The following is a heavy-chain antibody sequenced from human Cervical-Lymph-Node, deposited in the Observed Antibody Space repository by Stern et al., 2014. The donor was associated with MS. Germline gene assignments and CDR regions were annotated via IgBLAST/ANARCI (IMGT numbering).Heavy chain of an antibody. CDR2: IYPGDSDT. Sequence: VQLVQSGAEVKKPGESLKISCKGSGYSFANYWIGWVRQMPGKGLEWMGIIYPGDSDTRYRPSFQGQVPISADKSPNTAYLQWSSLKASDTAMYYCARHTVATATGHHGLDVWGQGTTVTVSS. CDR3: ARHTVATATGHHGLDV. D-gene: IGHD4-23*01. CDR1: GYSFANYW. V-gene: IGHV5-51*01. J-gene: IGHJ6*02.